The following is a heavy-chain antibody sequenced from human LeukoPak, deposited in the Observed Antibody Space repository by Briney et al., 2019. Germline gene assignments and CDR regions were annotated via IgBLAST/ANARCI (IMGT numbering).Heavy chain of an antibody. CDR3: ATGSLVAAGGGY. V-gene: IGHV1-69*13. D-gene: IGHD6-13*01. J-gene: IGHJ4*02. Sequence: ASVKASCKASGGTFSSYAISWVRQAPGQGLEWMGGIIPIFGTANYAQKFQGRVTITADESTSTAYMELSSLRSEDTAVYYCATGSLVAAGGGYWGQGTLVTVSS. CDR1: GGTFSSYA. CDR2: IIPIFGTA.